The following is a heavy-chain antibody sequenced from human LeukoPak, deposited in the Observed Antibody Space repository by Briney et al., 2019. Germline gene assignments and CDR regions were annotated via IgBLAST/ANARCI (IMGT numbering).Heavy chain of an antibody. D-gene: IGHD2-15*01. CDR1: GFTFISYA. V-gene: IGHV3-30*04. CDR2: ISYDGSNK. Sequence: GGSLRLSCAASGFTFISYAMHWVRQAPGKGLEWVALISYDGSNKYYADSVKGRFTISRDNSKNTLYLQMNSLRAEDTAVYYCARGRGYCSGGSCLRFDYWGQGTLVTVSS. CDR3: ARGRGYCSGGSCLRFDY. J-gene: IGHJ4*02.